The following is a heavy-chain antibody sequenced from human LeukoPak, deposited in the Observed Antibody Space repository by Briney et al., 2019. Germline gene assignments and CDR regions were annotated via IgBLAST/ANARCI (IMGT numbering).Heavy chain of an antibody. Sequence: SETLSLTCAVYGGSFSGYYWSWIRQPPGKGLEWIGEISHSGNTNYNPSLKSRVIISVDTSKNQFSLKVSSVTAADTAMYYCARGRHWYFDLWGRGTLVTVSS. CDR3: ARGRHWYFDL. J-gene: IGHJ2*01. CDR1: GGSFSGYY. CDR2: ISHSGNT. V-gene: IGHV4-34*01.